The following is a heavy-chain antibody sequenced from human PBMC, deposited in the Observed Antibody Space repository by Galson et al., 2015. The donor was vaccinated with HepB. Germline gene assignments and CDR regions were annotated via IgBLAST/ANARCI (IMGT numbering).Heavy chain of an antibody. V-gene: IGHV3-30*02. CDR1: GFLFRNYG. Sequence: SLRLSCAESGFLFRNYGMHWVRQAPGKGLGWVAFVGYDGSKKYYADSVKVRFTISRDNSKNTLYLQMNSLRAEDMAVYYCAKDASNYYIHYWAQGTLVTISS. CDR3: AKDASNYYIHY. J-gene: IGHJ4*02. CDR2: VGYDGSKK. D-gene: IGHD4-11*01.